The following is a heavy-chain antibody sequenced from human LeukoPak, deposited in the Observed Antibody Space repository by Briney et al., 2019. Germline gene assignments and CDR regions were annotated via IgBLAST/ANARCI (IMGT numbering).Heavy chain of an antibody. J-gene: IGHJ4*02. V-gene: IGHV1-18*01. D-gene: IGHD3-3*01. CDR1: GYTFTSYG. Sequence: ASVKVSCKASGYTFTSYGISWVRQAPGQRLEWMGWISAYNGNTNYAQKLQGRVTMTTDTSTSTAYMELRSLRSDDTAVYYCARVGLRFLEWLSNFDYWGQGTLVTVSS. CDR2: ISAYNGNT. CDR3: ARVGLRFLEWLSNFDY.